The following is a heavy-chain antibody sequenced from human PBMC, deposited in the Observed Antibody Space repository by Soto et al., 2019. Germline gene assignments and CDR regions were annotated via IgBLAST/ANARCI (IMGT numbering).Heavy chain of an antibody. D-gene: IGHD6-19*01. V-gene: IGHV4-30-4*01. Sequence: ASETLSLTCTVSGGSISSGDYYWSWIRQPPGKGLERIGYIYYSGSTYYNPSLKSRVTISVDTSKNQFSLKLSSVTAADTAVYYCARAPRSGWYEPFDYWGQGTLVTVS. CDR1: GGSISSGDYY. J-gene: IGHJ4*02. CDR3: ARAPRSGWYEPFDY. CDR2: IYYSGST.